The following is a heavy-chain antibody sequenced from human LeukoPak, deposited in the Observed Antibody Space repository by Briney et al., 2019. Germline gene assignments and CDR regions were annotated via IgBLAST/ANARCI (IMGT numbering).Heavy chain of an antibody. V-gene: IGHV3-49*04. CDR2: IRSKAYGGTT. CDR1: GFTFGDYA. D-gene: IGHD3-22*01. CDR3: TRDPSVGVVVWSGYYYDSSGYHDY. J-gene: IGHJ4*02. Sequence: GGSLRLSCTASGFTFGDYAMSWVRQAPGKGLEWVGFIRSKAYGGTTEYAASVKGRFTISRDDSKSIAYLQMNSLKTEDTAVYYCTRDPSVGVVVWSGYYYDSSGYHDYWGQGTLVTVSS.